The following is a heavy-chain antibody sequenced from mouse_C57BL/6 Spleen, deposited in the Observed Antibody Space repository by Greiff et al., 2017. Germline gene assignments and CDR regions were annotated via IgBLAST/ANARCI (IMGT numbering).Heavy chain of an antibody. CDR1: GYTFTSYW. Sequence: VQLQQPGAELVKPGASVKMSCTASGYTFTSYWITWVHQRPGQGLEWIGDIYPGSGSTNYNEKFKSKATLTVDTSSSTAYMQLSSLTSEDSAVYYCARDGSSYFDYWGQGTTLTVSS. J-gene: IGHJ2*01. CDR3: ARDGSSYFDY. V-gene: IGHV1-55*01. D-gene: IGHD1-1*01. CDR2: IYPGSGST.